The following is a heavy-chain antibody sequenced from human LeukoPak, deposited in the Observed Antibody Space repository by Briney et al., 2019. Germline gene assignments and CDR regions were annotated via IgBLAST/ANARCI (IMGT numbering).Heavy chain of an antibody. D-gene: IGHD6-13*01. CDR3: ARVYSSSWSFDY. CDR2: IIPIFGTA. V-gene: IGHV1-69*05. CDR1: GYTFTSYG. Sequence: ASVKVSCKASGYTFTSYGISWVRQAPGQGLEWMGRIIPIFGTANYAQKFQGRVTITTDESTSTAYMELSSLRSEDTAVYYCARVYSSSWSFDYWGQGTLVTVSS. J-gene: IGHJ4*02.